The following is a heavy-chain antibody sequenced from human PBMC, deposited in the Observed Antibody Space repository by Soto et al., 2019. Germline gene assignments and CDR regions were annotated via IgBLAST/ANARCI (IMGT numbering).Heavy chain of an antibody. Sequence: QVQLQESGPGVVKPSGTLSLTCDVSSGSISSHNWWSWVRRAPGKGRAWIGQIYHSGNTDYNPSLKCRSTMSIDNSKNQFSLTLTSGPAPDTAIYYCATNIPITADNYARDVWRHGATVTVSS. CDR3: ATNIPITADNYARDV. V-gene: IGHV4-4*02. CDR2: IYHSGNT. CDR1: SGSISSHNW. J-gene: IGHJ6*01. D-gene: IGHD6-6*01.